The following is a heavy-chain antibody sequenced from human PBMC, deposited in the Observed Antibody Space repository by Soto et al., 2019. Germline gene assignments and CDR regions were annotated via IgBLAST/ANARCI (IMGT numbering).Heavy chain of an antibody. Sequence: SVKVSCKASGGTFSSYIIIWVRQAPGQGLEWMGRVIPILGIANYAQKFQGRVTITADKSTSTAYMELSSLRSEDTAVYYCARFPQTAIVGAAYFDYWGQGTLVTVSS. CDR2: VIPILGIA. CDR3: ARFPQTAIVGAAYFDY. D-gene: IGHD1-26*01. CDR1: GGTFSSYI. J-gene: IGHJ4*02. V-gene: IGHV1-69*02.